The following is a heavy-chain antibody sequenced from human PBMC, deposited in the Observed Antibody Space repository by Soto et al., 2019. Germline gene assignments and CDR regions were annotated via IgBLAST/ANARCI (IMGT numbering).Heavy chain of an antibody. Sequence: ASVKVSCKTSGYTFTGYYIHWVRQAPGQGLEWMGWIYPNSGGTNYAQKLQGRVTMTRNTSISTAYMELNRLRSDDTAVYYCARDSYYDILTGYSRNAFDIWGQGXMVTV. CDR2: IYPNSGGT. CDR3: ARDSYYDILTGYSRNAFDI. V-gene: IGHV1-2*02. CDR1: GYTFTGYY. J-gene: IGHJ3*02. D-gene: IGHD3-9*01.